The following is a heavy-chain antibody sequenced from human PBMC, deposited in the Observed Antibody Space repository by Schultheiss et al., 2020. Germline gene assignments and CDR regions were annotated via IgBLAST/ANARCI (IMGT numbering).Heavy chain of an antibody. Sequence: SGPTLVKPTQTLTLTCTFSGISLSTPGVGVGWIRQPPGKALEWIGLIYWDDDKRYSPSLKSRLSIARDTSTNQVVLTITNMDPVDTATYYCARFLNATPVLGAAEIWSEWTMVTASS. CDR1: GISLSTPGVG. CDR3: ARFLNATPVLGAAEI. V-gene: IGHV2-5*02. D-gene: IGHD1-26*01. J-gene: IGHJ3*02. CDR2: IYWDDDK.